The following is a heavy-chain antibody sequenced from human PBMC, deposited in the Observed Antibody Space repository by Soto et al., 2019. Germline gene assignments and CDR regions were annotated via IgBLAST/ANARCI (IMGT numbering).Heavy chain of an antibody. Sequence: QVQLVQSGAEVKKPGASVKVSCKASGYTFTSYDISWVRQATGQGLEWMGWISTYNGNTNYAQKLQGRVTMTTDNSTSTAYMKLRSLRSDDTAVYYCARGFRVSATRWWFDPWGQGNLVTVSS. CDR1: GYTFTSYD. J-gene: IGHJ5*02. V-gene: IGHV1-18*01. CDR3: ARGFRVSATRWWFDP. D-gene: IGHD2-15*01. CDR2: ISTYNGNT.